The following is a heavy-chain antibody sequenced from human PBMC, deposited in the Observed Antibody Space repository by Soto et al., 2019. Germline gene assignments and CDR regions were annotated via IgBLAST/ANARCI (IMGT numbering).Heavy chain of an antibody. J-gene: IGHJ4*02. CDR3: ARDDILTGYYLGSFDY. Sequence: SETLSLTCTVSGGSISSYYWSWIRQPPGKGLEWIGYIYYSGSTNYNPSLKSRITISPDTSKNQFSLQLNSVTPEDTAVYYCARDDILTGYYLGSFDYWGQGTLVTVSS. V-gene: IGHV4-59*12. CDR1: GGSISSYY. CDR2: IYYSGST. D-gene: IGHD3-9*01.